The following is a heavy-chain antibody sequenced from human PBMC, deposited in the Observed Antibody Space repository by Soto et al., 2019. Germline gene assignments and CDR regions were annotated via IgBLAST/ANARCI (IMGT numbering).Heavy chain of an antibody. CDR1: GFTFSDYY. D-gene: IGHD2-2*03. CDR2: ISSSGSTI. Sequence: GGSLRLSCAASGFTFSDYYMSWIRQAPGKGLEWVSYISSSGSTIYYADSVKGRFTISRDNAKNSLYLQMNSLRAEDTAVYYCASAHPFLDIVPLPGQDYFDYWGQGTLVTVSS. CDR3: ASAHPFLDIVPLPGQDYFDY. J-gene: IGHJ4*02. V-gene: IGHV3-11*01.